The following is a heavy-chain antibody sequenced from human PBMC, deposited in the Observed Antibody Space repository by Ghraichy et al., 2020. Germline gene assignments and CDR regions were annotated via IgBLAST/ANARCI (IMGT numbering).Heavy chain of an antibody. Sequence: GGSLRLSCAASGFMFSSYWVTWVRQAPGKGLEWVAIVKPDGGAKNYVGSVKGRFTISRDNTKKTLYLQMNSLRAEDTAVYYCAKCRGTTWNDALDVWGQGTMVTVSS. V-gene: IGHV3-7*01. J-gene: IGHJ3*01. CDR1: GFMFSSYW. CDR2: VKPDGGAK. D-gene: IGHD1-1*01. CDR3: AKCRGTTWNDALDV.